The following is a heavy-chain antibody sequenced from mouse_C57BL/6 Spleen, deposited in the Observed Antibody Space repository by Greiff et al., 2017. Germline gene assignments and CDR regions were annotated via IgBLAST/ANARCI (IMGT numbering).Heavy chain of an antibody. V-gene: IGHV1-50*01. J-gene: IGHJ3*01. CDR1: GYTFTSYW. Sequence: QVQLQQPGAELVKPGASVKLSCKASGYTFTSYWMQWVKQRPGQGLEWIGEIDPSDSYTNYNQKFKGKATLTVDTSSSTAYMQLSSLTSEDSAVYYCARVYDYGAWFAYWGQGTLVTVSA. CDR2: IDPSDSYT. D-gene: IGHD2-4*01. CDR3: ARVYDYGAWFAY.